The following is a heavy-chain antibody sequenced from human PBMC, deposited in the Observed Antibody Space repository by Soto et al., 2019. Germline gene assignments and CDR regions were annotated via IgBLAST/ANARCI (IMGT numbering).Heavy chain of an antibody. Sequence: ASVKVSCKASGCTFTNYGISWVRQAPGQGPEWMGWISGYNGNTKYAQTLQGRVTMTTDTSTSTAYMEVRSLRSDDTAVYYCARGGSSWSAEYYQHWGQGTLVTVSS. D-gene: IGHD6-13*01. J-gene: IGHJ1*01. CDR2: ISGYNGNT. CDR3: ARGGSSWSAEYYQH. CDR1: GCTFTNYG. V-gene: IGHV1-18*01.